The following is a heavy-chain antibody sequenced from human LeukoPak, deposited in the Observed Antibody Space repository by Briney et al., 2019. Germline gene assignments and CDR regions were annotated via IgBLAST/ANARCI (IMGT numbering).Heavy chain of an antibody. J-gene: IGHJ5*02. Sequence: PEGSLRLSCAASGLTFSNYWMTWVRQAPGKGLEWVANIKQDGSEKNYVDSVKGRFTISRDNAKSSLYLQMNGLRAEDTAVYYCARGGRWFDPWGQGTLVTVSS. CDR1: GLTFSNYW. CDR3: ARGGRWFDP. V-gene: IGHV3-7*01. CDR2: IKQDGSEK.